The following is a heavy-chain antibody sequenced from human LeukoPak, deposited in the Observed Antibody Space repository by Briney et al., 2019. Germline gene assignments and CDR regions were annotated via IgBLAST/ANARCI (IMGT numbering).Heavy chain of an antibody. Sequence: GGSLRLSCAASGFTFSSYWMRWVRQAPGKGLVWVSRINSGGSNTSYADSVKGRFTISRDNAKNTLYLQMNRLTAEDTAVYYCARDGEGWLEIRGDFDYWGQGTLVTVSS. CDR1: GFTFSSYW. D-gene: IGHD1-7*01. J-gene: IGHJ4*02. V-gene: IGHV3-74*01. CDR2: INSGGSNT. CDR3: ARDGEGWLEIRGDFDY.